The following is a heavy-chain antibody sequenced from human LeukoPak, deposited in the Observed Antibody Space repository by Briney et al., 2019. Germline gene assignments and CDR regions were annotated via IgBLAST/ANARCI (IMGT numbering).Heavy chain of an antibody. CDR2: IYSGGST. V-gene: IGHV3-53*01. CDR3: ARSFLMSFGELLSGGFDV. J-gene: IGHJ3*01. D-gene: IGHD3-10*01. CDR1: GFSVSSNY. Sequence: PGGSLRLSCAASGFSVSSNYMSWVRQAPGKGLEWVSVIYSGGSTYYADSVKGRFTISRDNAKNSLYLQMNSLRAEDTAVYYCARSFLMSFGELLSGGFDVWGQGAMVTVSS.